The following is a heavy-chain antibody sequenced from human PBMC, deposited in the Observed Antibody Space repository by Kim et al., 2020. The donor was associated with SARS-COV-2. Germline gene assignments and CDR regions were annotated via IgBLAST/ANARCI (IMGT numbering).Heavy chain of an antibody. D-gene: IGHD3-10*01. CDR1: GFTFSSYG. CDR2: IWYDGSNK. Sequence: GGSLRLSCAASGFTFSSYGMHWVRQAPGKGLEWVAVIWYDGSNKYYADSVKGRFTISRDNSKNTLYLQMNSLRAEDTAVYYCARDLRFGSPGDDYWGQGTLVTVSS. J-gene: IGHJ4*02. V-gene: IGHV3-33*01. CDR3: ARDLRFGSPGDDY.